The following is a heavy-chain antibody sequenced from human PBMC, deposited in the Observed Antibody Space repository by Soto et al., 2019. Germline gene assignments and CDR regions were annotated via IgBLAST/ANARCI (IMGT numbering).Heavy chain of an antibody. CDR3: AKDSDYYDSSGYYD. V-gene: IGHV3-23*01. D-gene: IGHD3-22*01. CDR1: GFTFSSYA. J-gene: IGHJ4*02. CDR2: ISGSGGST. Sequence: LRLSCAASGFTFSSYAMSWVRQAPGKGLEWVSAISGSGGSTYYADSVKGRFTISRDNSKNTLYLQMNSLRAEDTAVYYCAKDSDYYDSSGYYDWGQGTLVTVSS.